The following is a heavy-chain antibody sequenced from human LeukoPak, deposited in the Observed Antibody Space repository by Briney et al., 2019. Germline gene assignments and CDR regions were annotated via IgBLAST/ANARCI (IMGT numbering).Heavy chain of an antibody. CDR2: IYYSGST. CDR1: GGSISSSSYY. V-gene: IGHV4-39*01. CDR3: ARRRRTLGAIDY. J-gene: IGHJ4*02. D-gene: IGHD1-26*01. Sequence: PSETLSLTCTVSGGSISSSSYYWGWIRQPPGKGLEWIGSIYYSGSTYYNPSLKSRVTISVDTSKNQFSLKLSSVTAADTAVYYCARRRRTLGAIDYWGQGTLVTVSS.